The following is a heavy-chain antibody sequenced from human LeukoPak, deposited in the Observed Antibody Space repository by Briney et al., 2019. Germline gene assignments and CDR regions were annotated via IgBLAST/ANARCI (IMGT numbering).Heavy chain of an antibody. V-gene: IGHV4-59*01. Sequence: SSETLSLTCTVSGGSISSYYWSWIRQPPGKGLEWIGYIYYSGSTNYNPSLKSRVTISVDTSKNQFSLKLSSVTAADTAVYYCASGIATPDYYGMDVWGQGTTVTVSS. J-gene: IGHJ6*02. CDR1: GGSISSYY. D-gene: IGHD6-13*01. CDR2: IYYSGST. CDR3: ASGIATPDYYGMDV.